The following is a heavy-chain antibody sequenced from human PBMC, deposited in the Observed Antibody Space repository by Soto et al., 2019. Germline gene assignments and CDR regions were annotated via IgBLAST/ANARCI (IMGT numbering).Heavy chain of an antibody. V-gene: IGHV5-51*01. Sequence: EVQLVQSGAEVKKPGESLKISCKGSGYSFTSYWIGWVRQMPGKGLEWMGIIYPGDSDTRYSPSFQGQVTISADKSISXXYLQWSSLKASDTAMYYCARHALWFGELKEAGFDPWGQGTLVTVSS. CDR2: IYPGDSDT. D-gene: IGHD3-10*01. CDR1: GYSFTSYW. J-gene: IGHJ5*02. CDR3: ARHALWFGELKEAGFDP.